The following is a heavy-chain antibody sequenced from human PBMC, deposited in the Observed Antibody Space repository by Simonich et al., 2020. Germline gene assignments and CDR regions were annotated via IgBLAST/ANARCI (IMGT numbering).Heavy chain of an antibody. Sequence: EVQLGESGGGLVQPGGSLRLSCAASGFTFSSYWMHWVRQAPGKGLVWVSRINSDGGSTSYAESVKGRFTISRDNAKNTLYLQMNSLRAEDTAVYYCARDYSNYDAFDIRGQGTMVTVSS. CDR3: ARDYSNYDAFDI. D-gene: IGHD4-4*01. J-gene: IGHJ3*02. CDR1: GFTFSSYW. CDR2: INSDGGST. V-gene: IGHV3-74*01.